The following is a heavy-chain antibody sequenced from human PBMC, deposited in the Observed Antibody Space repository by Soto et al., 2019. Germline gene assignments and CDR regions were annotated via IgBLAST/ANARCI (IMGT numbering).Heavy chain of an antibody. CDR3: ARDPPDDSSGYYSFDY. V-gene: IGHV3-33*01. CDR1: GFTFRSYG. D-gene: IGHD3-22*01. J-gene: IGHJ4*02. Sequence: GGSLRLSCAASGFTFRSYGMHWVRQAPGKGLEWVAFIWYDGSNKYYADSVKGRFTISRDNSKNTMYLQMNSLRAEDTAVYYCARDPPDDSSGYYSFDYWGQGTLVTVSS. CDR2: IWYDGSNK.